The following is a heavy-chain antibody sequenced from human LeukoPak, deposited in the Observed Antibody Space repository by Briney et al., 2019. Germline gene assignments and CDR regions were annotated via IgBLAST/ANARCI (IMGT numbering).Heavy chain of an antibody. CDR1: GGSISSYY. D-gene: IGHD6-13*01. CDR3: ARVGSSWISYYYYGMDV. CDR2: IYYSGST. Sequence: SETLSLTCTVSGGSISSYYWSWIRQPPGKGLEWIGYIYYSGSTNYNPSIKSRVTISVDTSKNQFSLKLSSVTAADTAVYYCARVGSSWISYYYYGMDVWGQGTTVTVSS. J-gene: IGHJ6*02. V-gene: IGHV4-59*01.